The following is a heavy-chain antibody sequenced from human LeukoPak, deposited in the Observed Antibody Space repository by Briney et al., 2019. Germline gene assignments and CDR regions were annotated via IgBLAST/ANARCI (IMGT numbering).Heavy chain of an antibody. Sequence: SETLSLTCTVSGGSISSYYWNWIRQPPGRGLDWIGYIYYSGSASYNPSLKSRVTISVDTSKNQFSLKLSSVTAADTAVYYCARGESSGSIWFDPWGQGTLVTVSS. CDR3: ARGESSGSIWFDP. CDR2: IYYSGSA. D-gene: IGHD3-22*01. J-gene: IGHJ5*02. CDR1: GGSISSYY. V-gene: IGHV4-59*01.